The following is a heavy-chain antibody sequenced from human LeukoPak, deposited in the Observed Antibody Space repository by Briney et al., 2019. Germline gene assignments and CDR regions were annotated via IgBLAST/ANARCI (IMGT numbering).Heavy chain of an antibody. D-gene: IGHD3-22*01. V-gene: IGHV3-21*01. Sequence: PGGSLRLSCAASGFTFSSYSMNWVRQAPGKGLEWVSSISSSSSYIYYADSVRGRFTISRDNAKNSLYLQMNSLRAEDTAVYYCARGQGDSSGYCLDYWGQGTLVTVSS. CDR2: ISSSSSYI. J-gene: IGHJ4*02. CDR3: ARGQGDSSGYCLDY. CDR1: GFTFSSYS.